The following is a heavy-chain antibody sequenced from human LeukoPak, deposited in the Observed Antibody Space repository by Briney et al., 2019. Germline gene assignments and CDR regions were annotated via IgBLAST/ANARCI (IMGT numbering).Heavy chain of an antibody. CDR3: ASSKVPLYGDYGSFDY. CDR2: INPSGGST. Sequence: GASVKVSCKASGYTFTSYYMHWVRQAPGQGLEWMGIINPSGGSTSYAQKFQGRVTMTRVTSTSTVYMELSSLRSEDTAVYYCASSKVPLYGDYGSFDYWGQGTLVTVSS. V-gene: IGHV1-46*01. D-gene: IGHD4-17*01. CDR1: GYTFTSYY. J-gene: IGHJ4*02.